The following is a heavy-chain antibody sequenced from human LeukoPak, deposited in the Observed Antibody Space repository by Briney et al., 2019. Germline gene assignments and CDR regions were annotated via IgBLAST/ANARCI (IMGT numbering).Heavy chain of an antibody. Sequence: ASVKVSCKASGYTFTSYGISWVRQAPGQGLEWMGWISAYNGNTNYAQKLQGRVTMTTDTSTSTAYMELRSLRSDDTAVYYCARGHIVVVPAALYYFDCWGQGTLVTVSS. J-gene: IGHJ4*02. CDR3: ARGHIVVVPAALYYFDC. V-gene: IGHV1-18*01. D-gene: IGHD2-2*01. CDR2: ISAYNGNT. CDR1: GYTFTSYG.